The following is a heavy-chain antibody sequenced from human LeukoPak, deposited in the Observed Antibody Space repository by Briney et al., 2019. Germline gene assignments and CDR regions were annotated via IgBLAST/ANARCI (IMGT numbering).Heavy chain of an antibody. CDR1: GGTFSSYA. V-gene: IGHV1-69*13. D-gene: IGHD3-22*01. CDR2: IIPIFGTA. CDR3: ARDHGPDYYDSSGYYSPFDY. Sequence: SVKVSCKASGGTFSSYAISWVRQSPGQGLEWMGGIIPIFGTANYAQKFQGRVTITADESTSTAYMELSSLRSEDTAVYYCARDHGPDYYDSSGYYSPFDYWGQGTLVTVSS. J-gene: IGHJ4*02.